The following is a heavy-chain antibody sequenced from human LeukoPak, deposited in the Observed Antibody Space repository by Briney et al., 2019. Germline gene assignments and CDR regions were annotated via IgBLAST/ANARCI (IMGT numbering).Heavy chain of an antibody. J-gene: IGHJ4*02. D-gene: IGHD1-26*01. CDR3: AKDSYSGSYGYFDY. Sequence: GGSLRLSCAASGFTFSTYAMSWVRQAPGKGLEWVSAISGSGGSTYYADSVKGRFTISRDNSKNTLYLQMNSLRAEDTAVYYCAKDSYSGSYGYFDYWGQETLVTVSS. CDR2: ISGSGGST. V-gene: IGHV3-23*01. CDR1: GFTFSTYA.